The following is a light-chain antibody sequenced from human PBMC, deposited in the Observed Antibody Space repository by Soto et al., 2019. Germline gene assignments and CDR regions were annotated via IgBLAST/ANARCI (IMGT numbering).Light chain of an antibody. CDR1: RSVSSSY. Sequence: EIVLTQSPGTLSLSRVEIGTLSSMASRSVSSSYLAWYQQEPGHAPMLLICGSTSRATSTPDRFSGRGSGTVFPRTISRLEPEDFAVYYCQQYGSSQWTFGRGTKVDIK. J-gene: IGKJ1*01. CDR3: QQYGSSQWT. CDR2: GST. V-gene: IGKV3-20*01.